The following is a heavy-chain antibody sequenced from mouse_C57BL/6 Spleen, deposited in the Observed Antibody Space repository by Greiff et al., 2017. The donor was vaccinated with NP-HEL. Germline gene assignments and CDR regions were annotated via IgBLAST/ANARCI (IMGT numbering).Heavy chain of an antibody. CDR1: GYTFTSYW. J-gene: IGHJ4*01. D-gene: IGHD1-1*01. CDR2: IDPNSGGT. V-gene: IGHV1-72*01. Sequence: VQLQQSGAELVKPGASVKLSCKASGYTFTSYWMHWVKQRPGRGLEWIGRIDPNSGGTKYNEKFKSKATLTVDKPSSTAYMQLSSLTSEDSAVYYCAGSYYGSSYDAMDYWGQGTSVTVSS. CDR3: AGSYYGSSYDAMDY.